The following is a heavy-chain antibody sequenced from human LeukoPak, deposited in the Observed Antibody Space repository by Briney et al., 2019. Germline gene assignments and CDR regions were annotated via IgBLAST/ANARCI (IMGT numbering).Heavy chain of an antibody. CDR2: IYYSGST. CDR1: GYFITSDYY. Sequence: SETLSLTCTVSGYFITSDYYWDWIRQPPGKGLEWIGSIYYSGSTYYNPSLKSRVSMSVDTSKNQFSLKLSSVTAADTAVYYCGRADLIVVVLWGQGTLVTVSS. J-gene: IGHJ4*02. CDR3: GRADLIVVVL. V-gene: IGHV4-38-2*02. D-gene: IGHD3-22*01.